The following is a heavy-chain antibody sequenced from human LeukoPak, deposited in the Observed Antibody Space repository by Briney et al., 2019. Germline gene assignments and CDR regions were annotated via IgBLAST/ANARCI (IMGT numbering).Heavy chain of an antibody. D-gene: IGHD3-10*01. V-gene: IGHV3-11*01. CDR1: GFTFSDYY. CDR3: ARAYYNDAFDI. Sequence: GGSLRLSCAASGFTFSDYYMSWIRQAPGKGLEWVSYISSSGSTIYYADSVKGRFTISRDNAMNSLYLQMNSLRAEDTAVYYCARAYYNDAFDIWGQGTMVTVSS. CDR2: ISSSGSTI. J-gene: IGHJ3*02.